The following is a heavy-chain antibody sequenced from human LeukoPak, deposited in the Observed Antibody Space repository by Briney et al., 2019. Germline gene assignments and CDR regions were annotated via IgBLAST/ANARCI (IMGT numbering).Heavy chain of an antibody. Sequence: GGSLRLSCAASGFTFSSYWMHWVRQAPGKGLVWVSRINSDGSSTSYADSVKGRFTISRDNAKNTLYLQMNSLRAEDTAVYYCARGSSSWYYFDYWGQGTLVTVPS. D-gene: IGHD6-13*01. CDR3: ARGSSSWYYFDY. CDR1: GFTFSSYW. CDR2: INSDGSST. V-gene: IGHV3-74*01. J-gene: IGHJ4*02.